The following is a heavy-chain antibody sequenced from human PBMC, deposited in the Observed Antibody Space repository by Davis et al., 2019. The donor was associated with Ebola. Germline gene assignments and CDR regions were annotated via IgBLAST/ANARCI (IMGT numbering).Heavy chain of an antibody. V-gene: IGHV1-3*01. CDR1: GYIFTSYA. J-gene: IGHJ4*02. Sequence: ASVKVSCKASGYIFTSYAMHWVRQAPGQRLEWMGWINAGNGNTKYSQKFQGRVTITRDTSASTVYMELSSLRSEDTSVYYCARDYYGSRAYYFDYWGQGTLVTVSS. CDR3: ARDYYGSRAYYFDY. CDR2: INAGNGNT. D-gene: IGHD3-10*01.